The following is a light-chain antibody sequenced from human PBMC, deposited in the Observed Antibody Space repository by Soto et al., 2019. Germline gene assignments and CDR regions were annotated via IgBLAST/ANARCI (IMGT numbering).Light chain of an antibody. Sequence: EIVLTQSPGTLSLSPGERATLSCRASQSVSSSYLAWYQQKPGQAPRLLIYGASSRATGIPDRFSGSGSGTHFTLTVSRLEPEDFAVDYCQQYGSSPSYTFGQGTKLEIK. CDR3: QQYGSSPSYT. J-gene: IGKJ2*01. V-gene: IGKV3-20*01. CDR1: QSVSSSY. CDR2: GAS.